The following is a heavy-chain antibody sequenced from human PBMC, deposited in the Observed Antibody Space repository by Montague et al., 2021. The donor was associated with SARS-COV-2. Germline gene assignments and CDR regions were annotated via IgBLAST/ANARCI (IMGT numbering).Heavy chain of an antibody. CDR2: IRSKSNNYAT. V-gene: IGHV3-73*01. J-gene: IGHJ4*02. D-gene: IGHD1-26*01. CDR3: TTHSGNYLSFGF. CDR1: GFTFSDSA. Sequence: PLRLSCAASGFTFSDSAMHWVRQASGKGLEWVGRIRSKSNNYATAFSPSLKGGFTISRDDSKNAAYLQMNSLKPEDTAVYYCTTHSGNYLSFGFWGQGTLVAVSS.